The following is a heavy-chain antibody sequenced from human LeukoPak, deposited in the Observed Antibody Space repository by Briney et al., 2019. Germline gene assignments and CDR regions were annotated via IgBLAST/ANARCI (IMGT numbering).Heavy chain of an antibody. J-gene: IGHJ4*02. D-gene: IGHD2-21*01. V-gene: IGHV3-21*01. CDR1: GFTLSSYS. Sequence: GGSLRLSCAASGFTLSSYSMNWVRQAPGKGLEWVSSISSSSSYIYYADSVKGRFTISRDNAKNSLYLQMNSLRAEDTAVYYCARDKTTDQLACCGGDYWGQGTLVTVSS. CDR3: ARDKTTDQLACCGGDY. CDR2: ISSSSSYI.